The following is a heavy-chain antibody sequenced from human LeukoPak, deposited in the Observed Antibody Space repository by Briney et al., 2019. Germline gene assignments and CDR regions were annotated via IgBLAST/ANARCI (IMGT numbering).Heavy chain of an antibody. J-gene: IGHJ4*02. CDR3: ASHATTGTTFFDY. CDR1: GFTFSSYA. D-gene: IGHD1-1*01. V-gene: IGHV3-23*01. Sequence: GGSLRLSCAASGFTFSSYAMSWVRQAPGKGLEWVSAISGSGGSTNYADSVKGRFTISRGNSKNTLYLQMNSLRAEDTAVYFCASHATTGTTFFDYWGQGTLVPVSS. CDR2: ISGSGGST.